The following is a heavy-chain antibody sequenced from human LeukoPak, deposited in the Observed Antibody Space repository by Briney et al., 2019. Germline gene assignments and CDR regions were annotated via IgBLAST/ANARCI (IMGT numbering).Heavy chain of an antibody. CDR2: ISRASESI. D-gene: IGHD1-1*01. J-gene: IGHJ5*02. V-gene: IGHV3-21*01. CDR1: GFTFSSSA. Sequence: GGSLRLSCAASGFTFSSSAMSWVRQAPGKGLEWVSIISRASESIFYADSVKGRFTISRDNAKNSLYLQMNGLRAEDTAVYYCARGATDVTRWFDPWGQGTRVTVSS. CDR3: ARGATDVTRWFDP.